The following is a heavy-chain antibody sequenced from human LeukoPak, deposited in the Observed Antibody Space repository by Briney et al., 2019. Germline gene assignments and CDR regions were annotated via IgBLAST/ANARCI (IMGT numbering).Heavy chain of an antibody. CDR1: GYSINTGVY. Sequence: TPSLTCTVSGYSINTGVYSAWIRQPPAKGLDWIGTIHPGGTTDYNPSLKSRLTISVDTSKNQFSLHLTSVTAADTAVYYCVRVYIYGRSYFDYWGQGTLVTVSS. D-gene: IGHD5-18*01. V-gene: IGHV4-38-2*02. J-gene: IGHJ4*02. CDR3: VRVYIYGRSYFDY. CDR2: IHPGGTT.